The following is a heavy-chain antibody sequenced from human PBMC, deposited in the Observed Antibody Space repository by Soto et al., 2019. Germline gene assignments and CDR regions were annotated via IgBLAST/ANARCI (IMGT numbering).Heavy chain of an antibody. D-gene: IGHD2-2*01. CDR1: GFTFSRYY. CDR3: ARDDGLSSTNVKAFDI. CDR2: ISTTSTYT. V-gene: IGHV3-21*01. Sequence: PGGSLRLSCAASGFTFSRYYMNWVRQAPGKGLEWVSSISTTSTYTHYADSLKGRFTISRDNAKKLLYLQMDSLRAEDTAVYYCARDDGLSSTNVKAFDIWGQGTKGTVSS. J-gene: IGHJ3*02.